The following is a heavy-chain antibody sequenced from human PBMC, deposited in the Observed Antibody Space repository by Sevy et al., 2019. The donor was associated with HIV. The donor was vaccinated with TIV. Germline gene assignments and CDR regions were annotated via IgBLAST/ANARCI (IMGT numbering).Heavy chain of an antibody. J-gene: IGHJ4*02. D-gene: IGHD1-26*01. CDR2: ISGSSNYI. CDR3: ARGPPDGSHDYFDY. Sequence: GGSLRLSCAASGFTFSSYNMNWVRQAPGKGLEWVSSISGSSNYIYYAESVKGRFIISRDNAKNTLYLQMNSLRADDTAVYYCARGPPDGSHDYFDYWGQGTLVTVSS. CDR1: GFTFSSYN. V-gene: IGHV3-21*06.